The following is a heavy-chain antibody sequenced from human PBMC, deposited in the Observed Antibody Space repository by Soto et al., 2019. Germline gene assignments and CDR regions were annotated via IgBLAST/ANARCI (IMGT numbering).Heavy chain of an antibody. CDR2: VSTNGAST. V-gene: IGHV3-64*01. D-gene: IGHD2-15*01. J-gene: IGHJ3*02. CDR3: ARRGFGYCSDGTCGYAFDI. CDR1: GFTFSSYA. Sequence: EVQLVESGGGLVQPGGSLRLSCAASGFTFSSYAMHWVRQAPGKGLEYVSAVSTNGASTYYANSVKGRFTISRDNSNNTLYLQMGSLRAEDMAVYYCARRGFGYCSDGTCGYAFDIWGQGTMVTVSS.